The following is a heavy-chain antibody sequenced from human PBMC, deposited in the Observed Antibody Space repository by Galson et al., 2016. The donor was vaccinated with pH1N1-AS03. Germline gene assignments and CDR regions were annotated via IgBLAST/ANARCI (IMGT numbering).Heavy chain of an antibody. CDR2: IHWHDDK. V-gene: IGHV2-5*01. Sequence: PALVKPTQTLTLTCTFSGFSLSIIGVAVGWIRQPPGKALECLALIHWHDDKHYSPSLKSRLTITKDTSKNQVVLTMTNMDPVDKATYYCAHRPSSWPYWYFDLWGRGTLVTVSS. J-gene: IGHJ2*01. CDR3: AHRPSSWPYWYFDL. CDR1: GFSLSIIGVA. D-gene: IGHD6-13*01.